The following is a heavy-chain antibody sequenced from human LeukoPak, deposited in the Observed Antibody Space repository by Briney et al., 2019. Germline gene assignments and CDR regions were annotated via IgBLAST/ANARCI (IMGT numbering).Heavy chain of an antibody. CDR2: IYYGGST. CDR3: ARGTYSSGWSLGFDP. D-gene: IGHD6-19*01. CDR1: GGSISSGGYF. J-gene: IGHJ5*02. Sequence: SETLSLTCTVSGGSISSGGYFWSWIRQHPGKGLKWIGYIYYGGSTYYNPSLKSRLTMSVDTSENQFSLRLTSVTAADTAVYYCARGTYSSGWSLGFDPWGQGTLVTVSS. V-gene: IGHV4-31*03.